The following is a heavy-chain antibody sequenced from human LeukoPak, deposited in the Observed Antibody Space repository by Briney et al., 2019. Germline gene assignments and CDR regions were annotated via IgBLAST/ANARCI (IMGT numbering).Heavy chain of an antibody. Sequence: SETLSLTCTVSGGSISSGGYYWSWIRQHPGKGLEWIGYIHHSGSSYYNPSLKSRVIISVDTSKNQFSLKLNSVTAADTAVYYCARGDTAMGPPGYYFDYWGQGTLVTVSS. CDR2: IHHSGSS. J-gene: IGHJ4*02. V-gene: IGHV4-31*03. CDR3: ARGDTAMGPPGYYFDY. D-gene: IGHD5-18*01. CDR1: GGSISSGGYY.